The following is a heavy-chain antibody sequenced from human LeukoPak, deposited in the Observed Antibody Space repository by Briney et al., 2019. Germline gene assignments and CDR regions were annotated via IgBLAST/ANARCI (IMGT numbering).Heavy chain of an antibody. Sequence: PGGSLRLSCAGSGFTFSNYWMHWVRQGPGKGLVWVSSISSDGSGTNYADSVRGRFTISRDNAKNTLYLQMNSLIAEDTAVYYCVRGGHLGSGSYDWFDPWGQGTLVTVSS. J-gene: IGHJ5*02. D-gene: IGHD3-10*01. V-gene: IGHV3-74*01. CDR1: GFTFSNYW. CDR3: VRGGHLGSGSYDWFDP. CDR2: ISSDGSGT.